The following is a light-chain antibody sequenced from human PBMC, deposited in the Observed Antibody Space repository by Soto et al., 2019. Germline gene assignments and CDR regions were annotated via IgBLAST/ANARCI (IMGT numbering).Light chain of an antibody. CDR2: DAS. J-gene: IGKJ5*01. CDR3: QQYGSSPIT. Sequence: EIVLTQSPGTLSLSPGERATLSCRASQSVSSSYLAWYQQKPGQAPRLLMYDASSRATGIPDRFSGSGSGTDFTLIISRLEPEDCAVYYCQQYGSSPITFGQGTRLEIK. CDR1: QSVSSSY. V-gene: IGKV3-20*01.